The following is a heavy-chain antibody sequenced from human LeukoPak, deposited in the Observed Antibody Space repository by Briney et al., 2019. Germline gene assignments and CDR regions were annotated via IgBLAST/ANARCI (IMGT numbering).Heavy chain of an antibody. J-gene: IGHJ3*02. D-gene: IGHD3-3*01. V-gene: IGHV3-74*01. CDR3: ASGIGVGDSFDI. CDR2: INSDARNT. CDR1: GFTFSSYW. Sequence: TGGSLRLSCEASGFTFSSYWMYWVRQAPGKGLVWVSRINSDARNTNYADSVQGRFTISRDNAKNTLYLQMNSLRVEDTAVYYCASGIGVGDSFDIWGQGTMVTVS.